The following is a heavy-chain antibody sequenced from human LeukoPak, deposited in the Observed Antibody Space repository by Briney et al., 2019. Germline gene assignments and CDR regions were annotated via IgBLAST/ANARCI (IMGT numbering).Heavy chain of an antibody. J-gene: IGHJ4*02. Sequence: GGSLGLSCAASGFTFSNYWMNWVRQAPGKGLEWVANIKQDGSEKYYVDSVKGRFTISRDNAKNSLYLQMNSLRAEDTAVYYCARVDYYGSGSPDYWGQGTLVTVSS. CDR1: GFTFSNYW. CDR2: IKQDGSEK. CDR3: ARVDYYGSGSPDY. D-gene: IGHD3-10*01. V-gene: IGHV3-7*01.